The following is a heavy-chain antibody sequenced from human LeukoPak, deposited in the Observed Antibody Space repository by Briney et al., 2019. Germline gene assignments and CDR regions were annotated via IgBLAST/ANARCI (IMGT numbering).Heavy chain of an antibody. D-gene: IGHD6-6*01. CDR2: IKQEGSEK. CDR1: GFTFISYW. V-gene: IGHV3-7*01. CDR3: ARADSSIAARLSRSSIFNYYYYMDV. Sequence: GGSLRLSCAASGFTFISYWMSWVGQAPGKGREGVAHIKQEGSEKYYVDSVKGRFTISRDNAKNSLYLQMTSLTAEDTAVYYCARADSSIAARLSRSSIFNYYYYMDVWGKGTTVTVSS. J-gene: IGHJ6*03.